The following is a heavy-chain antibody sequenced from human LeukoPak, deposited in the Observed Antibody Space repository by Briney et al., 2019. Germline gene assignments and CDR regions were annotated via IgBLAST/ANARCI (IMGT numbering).Heavy chain of an antibody. Sequence: SETLSLTCAVPGDSISSYFWSWIRQPPGKGLEWIGYMHNGVHTNYNPSLKSRVTISGDTSKNQLSLKLTSVTAADTAVYYCAATIKRDYGDTNLDCWGQGTLVTVSS. CDR2: MHNGVHT. CDR1: GDSISSYF. V-gene: IGHV4-59*01. CDR3: AATIKRDYGDTNLDC. D-gene: IGHD4/OR15-4a*01. J-gene: IGHJ4*02.